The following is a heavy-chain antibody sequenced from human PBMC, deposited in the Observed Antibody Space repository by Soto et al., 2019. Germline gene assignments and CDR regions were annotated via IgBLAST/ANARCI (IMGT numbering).Heavy chain of an antibody. CDR2: IVVGSGNT. J-gene: IGHJ4*02. Sequence: ASVKVSCKASGFTFTSSAVQWVRQARGQRLEWIGWIVVGSGNTNYAQKFQERVTITRDMSTSTAYMELSSLRSEDTAVYYCAANNNYYDSSGPVYDYWGQGTLVTVSS. CDR1: GFTFTSSA. D-gene: IGHD3-22*01. V-gene: IGHV1-58*01. CDR3: AANNNYYDSSGPVYDY.